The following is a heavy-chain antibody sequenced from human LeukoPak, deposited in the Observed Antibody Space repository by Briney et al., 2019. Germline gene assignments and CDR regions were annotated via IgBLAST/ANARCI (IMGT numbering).Heavy chain of an antibody. D-gene: IGHD6-13*01. J-gene: IGHJ6*02. CDR1: GFTFSSYS. CDR2: ISSSSSYI. V-gene: IGHV3-21*01. CDR3: ARDLADSSSWVYYYYYGMDV. Sequence: GGSLRLSCAASGFTFSSYSMNWVRQAPGKGLEWVSSISSSSSYIYYADSVKGRFTISRDNAKNSLYLRMNSLRAEDTAVYYCARDLADSSSWVYYYYYGMDVWGQGTTVTVSS.